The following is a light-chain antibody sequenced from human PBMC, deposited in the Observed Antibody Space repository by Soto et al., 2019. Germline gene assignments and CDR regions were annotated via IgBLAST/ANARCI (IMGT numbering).Light chain of an antibody. CDR3: QQSESLPLT. CDR1: QGINSW. V-gene: IGKV1D-12*01. J-gene: IGKJ4*01. Sequence: DIQMTQSPSSVSASVGDRVTITCRASQGINSWLAWYQQKPGKARKLLIYSTSNLQSGVPSRFSGSGSGTDFTLTITSLQPEDFATYFCQQSESLPLTFGGGTKVEIK. CDR2: STS.